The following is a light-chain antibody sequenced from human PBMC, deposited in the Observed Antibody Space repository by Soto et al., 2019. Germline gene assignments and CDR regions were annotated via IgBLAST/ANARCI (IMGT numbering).Light chain of an antibody. Sequence: QSVLTQPPSASGTPEQRVTISCSGSRSNIGSNYVYWYQQLPGTAPKLLIYRNNQRPSGFPDRFSGSKSGTSASLAISGLRSEDEADYYCAAWDDSLSGVVFGGGTKLTVL. V-gene: IGLV1-47*01. CDR3: AAWDDSLSGVV. CDR2: RNN. CDR1: RSNIGSNY. J-gene: IGLJ3*02.